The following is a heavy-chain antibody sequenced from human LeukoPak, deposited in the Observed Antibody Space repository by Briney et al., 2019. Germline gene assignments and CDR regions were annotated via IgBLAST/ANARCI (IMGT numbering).Heavy chain of an antibody. CDR2: IRSKAYGGTT. CDR3: TRFGKGIADDYGDYLNSEGGYYFDY. Sequence: SGGSLRLSCTASGFTFGDYAMSWFRQAPGKGLEWVGFIRSKAYGGTTEYAASVKGRFTISRDDSKSIAYLQMNSLKTEDTAVYYCTRFGKGIADDYGDYLNSEGGYYFDYWGQGTLVTVSS. CDR1: GFTFGDYA. D-gene: IGHD4-17*01. V-gene: IGHV3-49*03. J-gene: IGHJ4*02.